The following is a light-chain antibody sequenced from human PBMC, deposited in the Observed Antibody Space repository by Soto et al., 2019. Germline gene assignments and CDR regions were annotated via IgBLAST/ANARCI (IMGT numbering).Light chain of an antibody. J-gene: IGKJ5*01. CDR2: DAS. V-gene: IGKV3-11*01. CDR3: QQRSNWPSIT. Sequence: MVWTQSPATLSFSPGERATLSCRASQTVSSYLLWYQQKPGQAPRLLIYDASNRATGIPARFSGSGSGTDFTLTINSLEPEDSAVYYCQQRSNWPSITFGQGRRLEVK. CDR1: QTVSSY.